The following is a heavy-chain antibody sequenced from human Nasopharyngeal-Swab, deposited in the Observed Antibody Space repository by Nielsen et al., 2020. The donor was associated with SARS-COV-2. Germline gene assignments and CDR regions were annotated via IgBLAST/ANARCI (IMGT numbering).Heavy chain of an antibody. D-gene: IGHD6-19*01. CDR1: GGSFSGYY. V-gene: IGHV4-34*01. CDR3: ARGRVGGWYYY. J-gene: IGHJ4*02. CDR2: INHSGST. Sequence: GSLRLSCAVYGGSFSGYYWSWIRQPPGKGLEWIGEINHSGSTNYNPSLKSRVTISVDTSKNQFSLKLSSVTAADTAAYYCARGRVGGWYYYWGQGTLVTVSS.